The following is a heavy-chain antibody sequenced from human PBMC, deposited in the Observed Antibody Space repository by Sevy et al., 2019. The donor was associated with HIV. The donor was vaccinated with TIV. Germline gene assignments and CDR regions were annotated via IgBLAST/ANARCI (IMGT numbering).Heavy chain of an antibody. CDR1: GGSFSGYY. J-gene: IGHJ1*01. D-gene: IGHD3-3*01. CDR3: ASWFFGVVEYFQH. Sequence: GSLRLSCAVYGGSFSGYYWSWIRQPPGKGLEWIGEINHSGSTNYNPSLKSRVTISVDTSKNQFSLKLSSVTAADTAVHYCASWFFGVVEYFQHWGQGTLVTVSS. V-gene: IGHV4-34*01. CDR2: INHSGST.